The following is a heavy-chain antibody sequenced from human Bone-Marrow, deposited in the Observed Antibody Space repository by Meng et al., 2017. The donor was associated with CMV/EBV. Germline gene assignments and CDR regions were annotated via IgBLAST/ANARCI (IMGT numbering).Heavy chain of an antibody. CDR2: IVPVLRKP. J-gene: IGHJ6*02. CDR1: KVPFSGFI. CDR3: AFRSEYYDMDV. V-gene: IGHV1-69*05. D-gene: IGHD1-14*01. Sequence: SVKVSCKASKVPFSGFIAAWVRQAPGQGLEWMGGIVPVLRKPKYAQKFEGRLTITTEASTTTVYMELSSLRSEDTAVYYCAFRSEYYDMDVWGQGTAVTVSS.